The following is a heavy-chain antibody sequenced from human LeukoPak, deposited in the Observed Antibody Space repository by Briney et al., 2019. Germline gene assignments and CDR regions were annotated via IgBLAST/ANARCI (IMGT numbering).Heavy chain of an antibody. Sequence: ASVKVSCKASGGTFSNDAISWVRQAPGQGLEWMGRVIPTLGIALYAQRFKGRVTITADKSTSTAYMELSSLTFEDTAVYSCARDLVCTVNCKDSWGQGTLVTVSS. CDR2: VIPTLGIA. J-gene: IGHJ5*01. CDR1: GGTFSNDA. CDR3: ARDLVCTVNCKDS. D-gene: IGHD3/OR15-3a*01. V-gene: IGHV1-69*04.